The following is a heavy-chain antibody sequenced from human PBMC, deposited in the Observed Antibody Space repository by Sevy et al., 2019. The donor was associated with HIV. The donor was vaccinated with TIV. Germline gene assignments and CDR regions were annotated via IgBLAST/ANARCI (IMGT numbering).Heavy chain of an antibody. CDR2: IWYDGSNK. CDR3: ARASGSAALSDYYYGMDV. D-gene: IGHD2-15*01. Sequence: GGSLRLSCAASGFTFSSYGMHWVRQAPGKGLEWVAVIWYDGSNKYYADSVKGRFTISRDNSKKTLYLQMNSLRAEDTAVYYCARASGSAALSDYYYGMDVWGQGTTVTVSS. V-gene: IGHV3-33*01. CDR1: GFTFSSYG. J-gene: IGHJ6*02.